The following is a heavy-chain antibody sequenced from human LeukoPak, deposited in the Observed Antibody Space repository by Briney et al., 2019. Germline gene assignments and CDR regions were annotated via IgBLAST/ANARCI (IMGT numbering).Heavy chain of an antibody. Sequence: PGESLRLSCAASGFTFDDYGMSWVRQAPGQGLQWVSGINWNGGSTGYADSVKGRFTISRDNAKNSLYLQMNSLRAEDTALYYCARGGDTAMVMSDYWGQGTLVTVSS. CDR2: INWNGGST. CDR3: ARGGDTAMVMSDY. V-gene: IGHV3-20*04. J-gene: IGHJ4*02. CDR1: GFTFDDYG. D-gene: IGHD5-18*01.